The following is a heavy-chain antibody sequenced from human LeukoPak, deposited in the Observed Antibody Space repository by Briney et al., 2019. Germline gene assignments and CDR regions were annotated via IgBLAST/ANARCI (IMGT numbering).Heavy chain of an antibody. D-gene: IGHD4-23*01. J-gene: IGHJ4*02. Sequence: GRSLRLSCAASGFTFSSYGMHWVRQAPGKGLEWVAVIWYDGSNKYYADSVKGRFTISRDNSKNTLYLQMNSLRAEDTAVYYCAKLRGGNTDGTWDFDYWGQGTLVTVSS. CDR3: AKLRGGNTDGTWDFDY. CDR2: IWYDGSNK. CDR1: GFTFSSYG. V-gene: IGHV3-33*06.